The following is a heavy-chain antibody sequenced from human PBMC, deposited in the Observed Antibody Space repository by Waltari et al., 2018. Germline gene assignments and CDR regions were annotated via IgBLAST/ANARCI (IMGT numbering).Heavy chain of an antibody. CDR3: ARGIQLWGRGSWYFDN. J-gene: IGHJ4*02. D-gene: IGHD3-16*01. V-gene: IGHV7-4-1*02. CDR2: INTKTGNP. CDR1: GYIFTNYA. Sequence: QVQLVQPGSELKKPGASVKVSCKASGYIFTNYAITWVRQAPGQGLEWMGWINTKTGNPTYAQGFRGRFGFSLDTSVSTASLQISSLKAEDTAVYYCARGIQLWGRGSWYFDNWGQGTLVTVSS.